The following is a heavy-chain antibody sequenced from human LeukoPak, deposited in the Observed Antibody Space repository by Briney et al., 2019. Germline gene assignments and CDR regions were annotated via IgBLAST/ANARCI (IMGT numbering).Heavy chain of an antibody. V-gene: IGHV3-48*01. CDR1: GFTFSTYN. D-gene: IGHD1-26*01. Sequence: GGSLRLSCAASGFTFSTYNMNWVRQVPGKGLEWVSYISISSNTIYYADSVKGRFTISRDNSKNTLYLQMNSLRAEDTAVYYCARGGSYLSAFDIWGQGTMVTVSS. CDR2: ISISSNTI. J-gene: IGHJ3*02. CDR3: ARGGSYLSAFDI.